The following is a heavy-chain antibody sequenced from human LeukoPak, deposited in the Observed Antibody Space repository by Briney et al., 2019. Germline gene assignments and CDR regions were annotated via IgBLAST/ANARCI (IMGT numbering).Heavy chain of an antibody. CDR3: ARAEGSFRFYYYGSGSANWFDP. CDR1: GYTFTGYY. Sequence: GASVKVSCKASGYTFTGYYMHWVRQAPGQGLEWMGWINPNSGGTNYAQRFQGRVTMTRDTSISTAYMELSRLRSDDTAVYYCARAEGSFRFYYYGSGSANWFDPWGQGTLVTVSS. V-gene: IGHV1-2*02. D-gene: IGHD3-10*01. CDR2: INPNSGGT. J-gene: IGHJ5*02.